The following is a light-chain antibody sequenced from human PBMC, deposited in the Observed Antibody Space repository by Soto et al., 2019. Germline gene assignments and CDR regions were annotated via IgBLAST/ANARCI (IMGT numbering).Light chain of an antibody. V-gene: IGKV3-20*01. J-gene: IGKJ1*01. CDR2: GES. CDR1: QSVSSSY. CDR3: PQYGSPPG. Sequence: EIVLTQSPGTLSLSPGARSTLSCMASQSVSSSYVAWYQQKPVQAPRLLIYGESSRATGIPDSFSGSASATYFTPTISRLEPEDFAVYYCPQYGSPPGVGQGTKVEIK.